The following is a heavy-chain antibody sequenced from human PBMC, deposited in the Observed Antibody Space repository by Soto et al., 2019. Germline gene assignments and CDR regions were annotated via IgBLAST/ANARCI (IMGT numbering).Heavy chain of an antibody. V-gene: IGHV3-33*01. CDR2: IWFDGSNK. Sequence: QVQLVESGGGVVQPGRSLRLYCAASGFTFSSYGRHWVRQAPGKGLEWAAVIWFDGSNKFYADSVKGRFTISRDNSKNTVSLQMNSLRDEDSAAYYCATTGPYWGQGTLVTVSS. J-gene: IGHJ4*02. CDR1: GFTFSSYG. CDR3: ATTGPY.